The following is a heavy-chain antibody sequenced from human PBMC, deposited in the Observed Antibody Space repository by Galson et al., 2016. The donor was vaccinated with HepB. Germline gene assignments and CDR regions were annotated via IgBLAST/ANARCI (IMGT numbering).Heavy chain of an antibody. CDR1: GFTFRNYA. CDR2: ISSGSDHI. D-gene: IGHD6-19*01. Sequence: SLRLSCAASGFTFRNYAMTWVRQAPGKGLEWVSIISSGSDHIYYADSAKGRFTISRDNSKNMVYLQMNSLRDDDTALYYCAKGMTVAAVTRCFDYWGQGTPVTVSS. CDR3: AKGMTVAAVTRCFDY. V-gene: IGHV3-23*01. J-gene: IGHJ4*02.